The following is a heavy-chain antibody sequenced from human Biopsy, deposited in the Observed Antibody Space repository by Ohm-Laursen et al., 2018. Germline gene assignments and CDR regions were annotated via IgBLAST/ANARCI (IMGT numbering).Heavy chain of an antibody. CDR3: ARGGGYDL. CDR2: INRNGENI. V-gene: IGHV3-20*04. D-gene: IGHD1-26*01. J-gene: IGHJ5*02. Sequence: SLRLSCTASGFNFDEYGMAWVRNGPGKGLEWVAGINRNGENIGYVESVKGRFTISRDNAKNSLFLQMSSLSAEDTALYYCARGGGYDLWGQGTLVTVSS. CDR1: GFNFDEYG.